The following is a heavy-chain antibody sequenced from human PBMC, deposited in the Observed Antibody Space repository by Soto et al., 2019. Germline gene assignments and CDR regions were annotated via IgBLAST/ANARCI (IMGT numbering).Heavy chain of an antibody. CDR3: ARQLYSSSWVLQLVWFDP. CDR2: IYHSGST. CDR1: GGSISSSNW. J-gene: IGHJ5*02. V-gene: IGHV4-4*02. D-gene: IGHD6-13*01. Sequence: SETLSLTCAVSGGSISSSNWWSWVRQPPGKGLEWIGEIYHSGSTNYNPSLKSRVTISVDKSKNQFSLKLSSVTAADTAVYYCARQLYSSSWVLQLVWFDPWGQGTLVTVSS.